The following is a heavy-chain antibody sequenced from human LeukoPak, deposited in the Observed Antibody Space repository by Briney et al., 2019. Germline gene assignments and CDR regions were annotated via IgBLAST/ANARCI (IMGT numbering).Heavy chain of an antibody. CDR2: IYWQGTT. CDR3: ARWGASSGSRYFDY. CDR1: GFTFGDYG. J-gene: IGHJ4*02. V-gene: IGHV3-20*04. Sequence: PGGSLRLSCAASGFTFGDYGMSWVRQAPGKGLEWVSGIYWQGTTYADSVKGRFTISRDNSKNTLYLQMNSLRAEDTAVYYCARWGASSGSRYFDYWGQGTLVTVSS. D-gene: IGHD1-26*01.